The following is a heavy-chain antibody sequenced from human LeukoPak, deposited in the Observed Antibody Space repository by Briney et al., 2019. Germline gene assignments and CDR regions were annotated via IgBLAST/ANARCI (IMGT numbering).Heavy chain of an antibody. Sequence: ASVKVSCKASGYTFTSYYMQWVRQAPGQGREGMGWINPNSGGTNYAQKFQGRVTMTRDTSISTAYMELSRLTSDDTAVYYCARGVAGPYYYYYMDVWGRGTTVTVSS. CDR2: INPNSGGT. D-gene: IGHD6-19*01. CDR3: ARGVAGPYYYYYMDV. CDR1: GYTFTSYY. J-gene: IGHJ6*03. V-gene: IGHV1-2*02.